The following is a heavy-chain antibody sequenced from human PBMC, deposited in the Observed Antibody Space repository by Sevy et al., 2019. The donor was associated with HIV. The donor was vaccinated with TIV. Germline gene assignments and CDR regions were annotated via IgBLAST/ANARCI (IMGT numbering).Heavy chain of an antibody. V-gene: IGHV1-18*04. Sequence: ASVKVSCKASGYTFTSYGISWVRQAPGQGLEWMGWIRAYNGNTNYAQKLQGRVTMTTNTSTSTAYMELRSLRSDDTAVYYCARRGSGWGLDWFDPWGQGTLVTVSS. CDR1: GYTFTSYG. J-gene: IGHJ5*02. CDR3: ARRGSGWGLDWFDP. CDR2: IRAYNGNT. D-gene: IGHD6-19*01.